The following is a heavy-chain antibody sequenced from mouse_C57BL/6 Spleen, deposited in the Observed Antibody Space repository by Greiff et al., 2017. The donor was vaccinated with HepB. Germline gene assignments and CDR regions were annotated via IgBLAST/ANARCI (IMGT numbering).Heavy chain of an antibody. J-gene: IGHJ1*03. V-gene: IGHV1-82*01. D-gene: IGHD1-1*01. CDR2: IYPGDGDT. CDR3: ARSFYYGSSYEYFDV. Sequence: QVQLQQSGPELVKPGASVKISCKASGYAFSSSWMNWVKQRPGKGLEWIGRIYPGDGDTNYNGKFKGKATLTADKSSSTAYMQISSLTSEDSAVYFCARSFYYGSSYEYFDVWGTGTTVTVSS. CDR1: GYAFSSSW.